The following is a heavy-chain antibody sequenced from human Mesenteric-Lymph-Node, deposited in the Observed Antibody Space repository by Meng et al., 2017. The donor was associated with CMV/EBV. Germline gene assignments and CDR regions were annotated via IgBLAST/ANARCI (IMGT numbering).Heavy chain of an antibody. CDR1: GFTFSSYW. V-gene: IGHV3-7*01. Sequence: GESLKISCAASGFTFSSYWMSWVRQAPGKGLEWVANIKQDGSEKYYVDSVRGRFTISRDNTQNSLYLQMNSLRVEDTAVYYCARDLVKQTGNYDFWSGTQNFGMDVWGQGTTVTVSS. J-gene: IGHJ6*02. CDR3: ARDLVKQTGNYDFWSGTQNFGMDV. D-gene: IGHD3-3*01. CDR2: IKQDGSEK.